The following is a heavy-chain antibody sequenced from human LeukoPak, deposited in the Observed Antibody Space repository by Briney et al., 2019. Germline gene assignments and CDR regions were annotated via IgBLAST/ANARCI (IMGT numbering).Heavy chain of an antibody. D-gene: IGHD4-17*01. J-gene: IGHJ2*01. CDR3: ARPYYGDYYWYFDL. CDR1: GGSFSGYY. Sequence: SETLSLTCAVYGGSFSGYYWSWIRQPPGKGLEWIGEINHSGSTNYNPSLKSRVTISVDTSKNQFSLKLSSVTAADTAVYYCARPYYGDYYWYFDLWGRGTLVTASS. CDR2: INHSGST. V-gene: IGHV4-34*01.